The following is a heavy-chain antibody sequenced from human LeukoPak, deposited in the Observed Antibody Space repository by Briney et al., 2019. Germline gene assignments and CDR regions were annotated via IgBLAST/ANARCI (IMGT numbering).Heavy chain of an antibody. Sequence: GASVKVSCKASGYTFTGYYMHWVRQAPGQGLEWMGWINPNSGGTNYAQRFQGRVTMTRDTSISTAYMELSRLRSDDTAVYYCASTSYYGSGSQKEFDYWGQGTLVTVSS. CDR2: INPNSGGT. D-gene: IGHD3-10*01. V-gene: IGHV1-2*02. CDR3: ASTSYYGSGSQKEFDY. CDR1: GYTFTGYY. J-gene: IGHJ4*02.